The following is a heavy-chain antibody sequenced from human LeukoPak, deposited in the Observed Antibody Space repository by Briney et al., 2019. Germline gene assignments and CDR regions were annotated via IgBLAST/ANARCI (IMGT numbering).Heavy chain of an antibody. Sequence: PGGSLRLSCAASGFTVSSNYMSWVRQAPGKGLEWVSVIYSGGSTYYADSVKGRFTISRDNSKNTLYLQMNSLRAEDTAVYYCARIRDRYNGYSSGWPHFDYWGQGTLVTVSS. CDR1: GFTVSSNY. J-gene: IGHJ4*02. CDR3: ARIRDRYNGYSSGWPHFDY. CDR2: IYSGGST. D-gene: IGHD6-19*01. V-gene: IGHV3-53*01.